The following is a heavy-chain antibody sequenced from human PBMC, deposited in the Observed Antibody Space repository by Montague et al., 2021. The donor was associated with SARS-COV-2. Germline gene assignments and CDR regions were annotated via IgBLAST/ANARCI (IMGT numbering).Heavy chain of an antibody. CDR1: GFPFGSYA. D-gene: IGHD5-12*01. CDR2: IDSGGGAV. CDR3: ARRNSGQHLVGSGWFDP. Sequence: SLRLSCATSGFPFGSYAMSWVRQAPGKGLEWLSGIDSGGGAVFDADSVKGRFTTSRDHYKNTLYLQMNSLTADDTAVYYCARRNSGQHLVGSGWFDPWGQGTLVTVSS. V-gene: IGHV3-23*01. J-gene: IGHJ5*02.